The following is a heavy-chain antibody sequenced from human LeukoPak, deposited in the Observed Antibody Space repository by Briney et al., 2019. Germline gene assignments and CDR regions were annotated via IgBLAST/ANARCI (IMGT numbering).Heavy chain of an antibody. CDR3: ARDKPPTHSPFDASGEYGMDV. CDR1: GGSISSGGYS. J-gene: IGHJ6*02. D-gene: IGHD3-10*01. CDR2: IYYSGST. V-gene: IGHV4-31*03. Sequence: PSQTLSLTCTVSGGSISSGGYSWSWIRQHPGKGLEWIGYIYYSGSTYYNPSLKSRVTISVDTSKNQFSLKLSSVTAADTAVYYCARDKPPTHSPFDASGEYGMDVWGQGTTVTVSS.